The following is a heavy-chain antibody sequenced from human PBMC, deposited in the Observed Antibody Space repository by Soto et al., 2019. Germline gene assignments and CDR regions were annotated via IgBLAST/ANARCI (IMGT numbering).Heavy chain of an antibody. CDR2: ISFDGSNK. J-gene: IGHJ5*02. Sequence: GGSLRLSCAASGFTFSSYAMHWVRQAPGKGLEWVAMISFDGSNKYYADSVKGRFTISRDNAKNTLYLQMNSLRAEDTAVYYCAKAPEDFVILPPVLTWFDPWGQGTLVTVSS. D-gene: IGHD1-26*01. CDR3: AKAPEDFVILPPVLTWFDP. V-gene: IGHV3-30*04. CDR1: GFTFSSYA.